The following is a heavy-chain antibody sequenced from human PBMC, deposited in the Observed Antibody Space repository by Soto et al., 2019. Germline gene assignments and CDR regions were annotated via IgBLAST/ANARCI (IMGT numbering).Heavy chain of an antibody. J-gene: IGHJ6*02. CDR3: AREGIAARLNYYYGMDV. V-gene: IGHV4-61*01. Sequence: PSETLSLTCIVSGGSVSSGSYYWSWIRQPPGKGLEWIGYIYYSGSTNYNPSLKSRVTISVDTSKNQFSLKLSSVTAADTAVYYCAREGIAARLNYYYGMDVWGQGTTVTVSS. D-gene: IGHD6-6*01. CDR1: GGSVSSGSYY. CDR2: IYYSGST.